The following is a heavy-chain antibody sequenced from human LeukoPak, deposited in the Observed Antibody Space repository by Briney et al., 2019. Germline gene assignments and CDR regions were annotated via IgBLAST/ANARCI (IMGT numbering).Heavy chain of an antibody. CDR1: GFTFSSFA. D-gene: IGHD3-22*01. J-gene: IGHJ4*02. CDR2: ISGSGGST. V-gene: IGHV3-23*01. Sequence: GGSLRLSCATSGFTFSSFAMSWVRQAPGKGLEWVSGISGSGGSTYYADSVKGRLTISRDNSKNTLYLQMNSLRAEDTAVYYCAKVISSYYDSSGHFYFDYWGQGALVTVSS. CDR3: AKVISSYYDSSGHFYFDY.